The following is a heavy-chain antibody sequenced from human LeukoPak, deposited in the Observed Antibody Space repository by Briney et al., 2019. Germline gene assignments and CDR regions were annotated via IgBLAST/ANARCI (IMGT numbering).Heavy chain of an antibody. Sequence: SETLSLTCTVSGYSISSGYHWGWIRQPPGKGLEWIGSIYHSGSTYYNPSLKSRVTISVDTSKNQFSLKLRSVTAADTAVYYCAQSIDYWGQGTLVTVSS. CDR1: GYSISSGYH. CDR3: AQSIDY. CDR2: IYHSGST. J-gene: IGHJ4*02. V-gene: IGHV4-38-2*02.